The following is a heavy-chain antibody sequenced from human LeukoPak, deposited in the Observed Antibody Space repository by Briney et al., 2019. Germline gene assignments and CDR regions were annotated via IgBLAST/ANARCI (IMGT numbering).Heavy chain of an antibody. CDR2: IYTSGST. J-gene: IGHJ6*02. CDR1: GGSISSGSYY. Sequence: PSQTLSLTCTASGGSISSGSYYWIWIRQPAGKGLEWIGRIYTSGSTNYNPSLKSRVTISVDTSKNQFSLKLSSVTAADTAVYYCARVLWFGGPYGMDVWGQGTTVTVSS. CDR3: ARVLWFGGPYGMDV. V-gene: IGHV4-61*02. D-gene: IGHD3-10*01.